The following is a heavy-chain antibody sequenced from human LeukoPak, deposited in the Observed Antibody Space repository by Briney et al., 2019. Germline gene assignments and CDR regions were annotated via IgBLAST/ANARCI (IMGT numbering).Heavy chain of an antibody. Sequence: PGGSLRLSCAASGFTFSSYSMNWVRQAPGKGLEWVSSISSSSSYIYYTDSVKGRFTISRDNAKNSLYLQMNSLRAEDTAVYYCARAKQVLYDAFDIWGQGTMVTVSS. CDR1: GFTFSSYS. CDR3: ARAKQVLYDAFDI. CDR2: ISSSSSYI. V-gene: IGHV3-21*01. D-gene: IGHD3-10*01. J-gene: IGHJ3*02.